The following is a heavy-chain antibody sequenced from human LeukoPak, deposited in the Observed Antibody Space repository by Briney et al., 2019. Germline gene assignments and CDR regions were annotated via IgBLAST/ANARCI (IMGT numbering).Heavy chain of an antibody. V-gene: IGHV4-59*01. J-gene: IGHJ4*02. CDR1: GASISSYY. CDR2: IYYSGST. Sequence: SGTLSLTCTVSGASISSYYWSWIRQPPGEGLEWIGYIYYSGSTNYNPSLKSRVTISVDTSKNQFSLKLSSVTAADTAVYYCARVDPDSSSTLEVFDYWGQGTLVTVSS. D-gene: IGHD6-6*01. CDR3: ARVDPDSSSTLEVFDY.